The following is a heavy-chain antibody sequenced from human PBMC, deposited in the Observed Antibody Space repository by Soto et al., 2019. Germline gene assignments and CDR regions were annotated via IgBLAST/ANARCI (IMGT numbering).Heavy chain of an antibody. D-gene: IGHD6-19*01. CDR3: ARTAVDYFDY. V-gene: IGHV4-59*01. J-gene: IGHJ4*02. Sequence: SETLSLTCTVSGGSISSYYWSWIRQPPGKGLEWIGYIYYSGSTNYNPSLKSRVTISVDTSKNQFSLKLSSVTAADTAVYYCARTAVDYFDYWGQGALVTVSS. CDR2: IYYSGST. CDR1: GGSISSYY.